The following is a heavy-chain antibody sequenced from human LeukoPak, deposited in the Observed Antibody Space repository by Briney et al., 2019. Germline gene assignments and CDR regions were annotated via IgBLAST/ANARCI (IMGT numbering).Heavy chain of an antibody. V-gene: IGHV3-30*18. CDR3: AKDLEDIVLMVYAILARPYYYGMDV. CDR1: GFTFSSYG. J-gene: IGHJ6*02. CDR2: ISYDGSNK. D-gene: IGHD2-8*01. Sequence: GGSLRLSCAASGFTFSSYGMPWVRQAPDKGLEWVAVISYDGSNKYYADSVKGRFTISRDNSKNTLYLQMNSLRAEDTAVYYCAKDLEDIVLMVYAILARPYYYGMDVWGQGTTVTVSS.